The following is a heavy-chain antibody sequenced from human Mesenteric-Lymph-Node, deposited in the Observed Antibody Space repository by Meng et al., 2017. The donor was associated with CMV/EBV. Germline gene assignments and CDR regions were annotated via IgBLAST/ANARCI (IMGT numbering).Heavy chain of an antibody. D-gene: IGHD6-6*01. V-gene: IGHV4-39*07. Sequence: SETLSLTCTVSGGSISSSSYYWGWIRQPPGKGLEWIGSVYHSPTNMYSGSTYYNPSLKSRVTISVDTSKNQFSLKLSSLTAADTAVYYCARAARLGNYYYGMDVWGQGTTVTVSS. CDR1: GGSISSSSYY. CDR3: ARAARLGNYYYGMDV. CDR2: VYHSPTNMYSGST. J-gene: IGHJ6*02.